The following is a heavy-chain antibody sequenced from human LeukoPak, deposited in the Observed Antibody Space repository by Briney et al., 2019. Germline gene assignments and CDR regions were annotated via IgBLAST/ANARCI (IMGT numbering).Heavy chain of an antibody. Sequence: ASVKVSCKASGYTFTGYYMHWVRQAPGQGLEWMGWINPNSGGTNYAQKFQGRVTMTRDTSISTAYMELSRLRSDDTAVYYCARGYYDFWSGYYSYFDYWGQGTLVTASS. D-gene: IGHD3-3*01. CDR3: ARGYYDFWSGYYSYFDY. CDR2: INPNSGGT. CDR1: GYTFTGYY. V-gene: IGHV1-2*02. J-gene: IGHJ4*02.